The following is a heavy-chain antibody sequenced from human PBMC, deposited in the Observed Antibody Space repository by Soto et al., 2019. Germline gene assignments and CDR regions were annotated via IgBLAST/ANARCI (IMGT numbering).Heavy chain of an antibody. Sequence: SVKVSCKASGDTFSSYAINWVRQAPGQGLEWMGGIIPMFGTANYAQKLKGRVTITAGESTSTVYMELSSLRSEDTAVYYCARVGPAHYYDSSGYYSPLDYWGQGTLVTVSS. CDR2: IIPMFGTA. V-gene: IGHV1-69*13. J-gene: IGHJ4*02. CDR1: GDTFSSYA. CDR3: ARVGPAHYYDSSGYYSPLDY. D-gene: IGHD3-22*01.